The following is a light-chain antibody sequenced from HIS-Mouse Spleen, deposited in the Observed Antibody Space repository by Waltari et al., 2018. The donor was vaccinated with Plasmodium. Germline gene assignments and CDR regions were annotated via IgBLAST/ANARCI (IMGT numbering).Light chain of an antibody. CDR1: ITGSKN. CDR2: RDS. CDR3: QVWDSSTV. Sequence: SYELTQPLSVSVALGQTARITCGGNITGSKNVHWYQEKPGQAPGLVIYRDSNRPPGIPERFSGSNSGNTATLTISRAQAGDEADYYCQVWDSSTVFGGGTKLTVL. V-gene: IGLV3-9*01. J-gene: IGLJ3*02.